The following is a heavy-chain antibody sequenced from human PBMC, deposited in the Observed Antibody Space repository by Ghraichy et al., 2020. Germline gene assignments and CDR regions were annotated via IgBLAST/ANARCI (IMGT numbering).Heavy chain of an antibody. J-gene: IGHJ3*02. D-gene: IGHD1-7*01. CDR1: GGSISSYY. V-gene: IGHV4-59*01. CDR3: ARSVVRWNYDAFDI. CDR2: IYYSGST. Sequence: SETLSLTCTVSGGSISSYYWSWIRQPPGKGLEWIGYIYYSGSTNYNPSLKSRVTISVDTSKNQFSLKLSSVTAADTAVYYCARSVVRWNYDAFDIWGQGTMVTVSS.